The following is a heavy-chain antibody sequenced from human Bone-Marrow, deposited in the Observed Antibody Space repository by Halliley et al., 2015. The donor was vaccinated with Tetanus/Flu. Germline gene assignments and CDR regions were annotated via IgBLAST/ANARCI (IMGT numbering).Heavy chain of an antibody. D-gene: IGHD3-22*01. J-gene: IGHJ4*02. CDR2: ISYDGINK. Sequence: QVQLVQSGGGVVQPGRSLRLSCAASGIAFNTYGMHWVRQAPGKGLEWVAVISYDGINKKYADSVKGRFTISRDNSKNTLYLEMNSLRAEDTAVYYCAKGPVLDYYETSGYLDFWGQGTPVTVSS. CDR3: AKGPVLDYYETSGYLDF. V-gene: IGHV3-30*18. CDR1: GIAFNTYG.